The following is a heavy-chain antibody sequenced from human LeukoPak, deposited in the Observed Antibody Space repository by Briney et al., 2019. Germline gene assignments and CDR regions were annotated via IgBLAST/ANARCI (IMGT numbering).Heavy chain of an antibody. V-gene: IGHV3-23*01. CDR2: INGIGGAT. D-gene: IGHD6-13*01. J-gene: IGHJ4*02. Sequence: GGSLRLSCAASGFTFSSYAVSWVRQAPGKGLEWVSSINGIGGATYSADSVKGRFTISRDNSKNTLYLQMNSLRAEDTAVYYCAKDWGYSTSQGYYFDYWGQGTVVTVS. CDR1: GFTFSSYA. CDR3: AKDWGYSTSQGYYFDY.